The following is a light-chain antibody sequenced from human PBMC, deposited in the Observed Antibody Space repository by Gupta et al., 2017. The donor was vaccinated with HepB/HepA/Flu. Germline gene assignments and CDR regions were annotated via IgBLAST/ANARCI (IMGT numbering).Light chain of an antibody. CDR2: DAS. J-gene: IGKJ4*01. CDR1: QCVSSSY. Sequence: EIVLTQSPATLSLSPGERATLSCGASQCVSSSYLAWYQQKPGRAPRLLIYDASSRATGIPDRFSGSASATDFTLTISILDPEDFAVYYCQQYGSSPLTFGGGTKVEIK. CDR3: QQYGSSPLT. V-gene: IGKV3D-20*01.